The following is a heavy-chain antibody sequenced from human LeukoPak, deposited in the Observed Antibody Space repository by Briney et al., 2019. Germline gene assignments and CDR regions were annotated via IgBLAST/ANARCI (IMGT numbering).Heavy chain of an antibody. CDR2: INPNSGGT. D-gene: IGHD2/OR15-2a*01. J-gene: IGHJ6*03. CDR1: GYTFTGYY. CDR3: ARDQYLVPDYYMDV. Sequence: ASVKVSCKASGYTFTGYYMHWVRQAPGQGLEWMGWINPNSGGTNYAQKFQGRVTMTRDTSISTAYMELSRLRSDDTAVYYCARDQYLVPDYYMDVWGKGTTVTVSS. V-gene: IGHV1-2*02.